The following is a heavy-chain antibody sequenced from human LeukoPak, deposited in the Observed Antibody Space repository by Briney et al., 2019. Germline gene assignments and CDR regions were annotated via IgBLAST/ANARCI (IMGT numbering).Heavy chain of an antibody. J-gene: IGHJ4*02. V-gene: IGHV3-30-3*01. D-gene: IGHD5-12*01. CDR1: GFTFSSYA. Sequence: GGSLRLSCAASGFTFSSYAIHWVRQAPGKGLEWVAVISYDGSNKYYADSVKGRFTISRDNSKNTLYLQMNSLRAEDTAVYYCARRGYGGYGFISDFDYWGQGTLVTVSS. CDR3: ARRGYGGYGFISDFDY. CDR2: ISYDGSNK.